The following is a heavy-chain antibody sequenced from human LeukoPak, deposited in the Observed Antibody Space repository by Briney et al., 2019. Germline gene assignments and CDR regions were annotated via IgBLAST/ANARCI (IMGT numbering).Heavy chain of an antibody. CDR2: VNPSGGST. CDR1: GYTFTSYY. J-gene: IGHJ6*02. CDR3: ARGPYYGDYVGYYYYGMDV. D-gene: IGHD4-17*01. V-gene: IGHV1-46*01. Sequence: ASVKVSCKASGYTFTSYYMHWVRQAPGQGLEWMGIVNPSGGSTSYAQKFQGRVTMTRDTSTSTVYMELSSLRSEDTAVYYCARGPYYGDYVGYYYYGMDVWGQGTTVTVSS.